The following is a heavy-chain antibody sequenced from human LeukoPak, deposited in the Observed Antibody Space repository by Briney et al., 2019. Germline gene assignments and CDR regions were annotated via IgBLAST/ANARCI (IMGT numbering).Heavy chain of an antibody. CDR1: GFTFSSYW. V-gene: IGHV3-74*01. Sequence: PGGSLRLSCAASGFTFSSYWMHWVRQAPGKGLVWVSRINTDGSSTSYADSVKGRFTISRDNSKNTLYLQMNSLRAEDTAVYYCAKEGIAAAGTCYYFDYWGQGTLVTVSS. J-gene: IGHJ4*02. CDR3: AKEGIAAAGTCYYFDY. D-gene: IGHD6-13*01. CDR2: INTDGSST.